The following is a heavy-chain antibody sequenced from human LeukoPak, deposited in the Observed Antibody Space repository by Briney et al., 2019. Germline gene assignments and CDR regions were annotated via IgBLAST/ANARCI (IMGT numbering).Heavy chain of an antibody. Sequence: PSETLSLTCTVSGGSLRSSSYYWGWIRQPPGKGLEGIGSIYYSGSTYYNPSLKSRVTISVDTPKNQFSLKLSSVTAADTAVYYCARLPYSGSYYYYYMDVWDKGTTVTISS. D-gene: IGHD1-26*01. V-gene: IGHV4-39*01. CDR3: ARLPYSGSYYYYYMDV. J-gene: IGHJ6*03. CDR1: GGSLRSSSYY. CDR2: IYYSGST.